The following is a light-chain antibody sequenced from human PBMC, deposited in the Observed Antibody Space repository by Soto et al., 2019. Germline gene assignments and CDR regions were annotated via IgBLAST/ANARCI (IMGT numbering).Light chain of an antibody. V-gene: IGKV3-20*01. CDR2: SAS. J-gene: IGKJ2*01. CDR3: QQYGSSPLYT. CDR1: QSISSNY. Sequence: EIVLTQSPGTLSLSPGGRATLSCRASQSISSNYLAWYQQKPGQAPGLLIYSASSRATGIPDRFSGSGSGTDFTLTISRLEPEDFAVYYCQQYGSSPLYTFGQGTKLEIK.